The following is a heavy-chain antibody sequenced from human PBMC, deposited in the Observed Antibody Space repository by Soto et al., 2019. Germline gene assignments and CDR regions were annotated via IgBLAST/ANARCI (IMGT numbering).Heavy chain of an antibody. V-gene: IGHV4-30-2*05. CDR2: IYHSGST. CDR1: GGSISSGGYS. J-gene: IGHJ4*02. Sequence: SETLSLTCAVSGGSISSGGYSWSWIRQPPGKGLEWIGYIYHSGSTYYNPSLKSRVTISVDTSKNQFSLKLSSVTAADTAVYYCAGDIRKYYFDYWGQGTLVTVSS. CDR3: AGDIRKYYFDY.